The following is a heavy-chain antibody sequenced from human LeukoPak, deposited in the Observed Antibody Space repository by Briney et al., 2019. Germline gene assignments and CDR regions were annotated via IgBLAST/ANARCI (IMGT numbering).Heavy chain of an antibody. Sequence: SETLSLTRTVSGGSISSYYWSWIRQPPGKGLEWIGYIYYSGSTNYNPSLKSRVTVSVDTSKNQFSLKLSSVTAADTAVYYCARHEGDFLEYYFDYWGQGTLVTVSS. CDR3: ARHEGDFLEYYFDY. D-gene: IGHD3-3*01. V-gene: IGHV4-59*08. CDR2: IYYSGST. J-gene: IGHJ4*02. CDR1: GGSISSYY.